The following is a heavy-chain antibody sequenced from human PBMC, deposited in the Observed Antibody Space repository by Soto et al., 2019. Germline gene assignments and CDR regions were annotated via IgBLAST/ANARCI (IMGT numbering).Heavy chain of an antibody. V-gene: IGHV4-34*01. Sequence: KPSETLSLTCAVYGGSFSGYYWSWIRQPPGKGLEWIGEINHSGSTNYNPSLKSRVTISVDTSKNQFSLKLSSVTAADTAVYYCASNRGGYYYGSGSRRGFWFDHWGQGTLVTVSS. CDR2: INHSGST. D-gene: IGHD3-10*01. J-gene: IGHJ5*02. CDR3: ASNRGGYYYGSGSRRGFWFDH. CDR1: GGSFSGYY.